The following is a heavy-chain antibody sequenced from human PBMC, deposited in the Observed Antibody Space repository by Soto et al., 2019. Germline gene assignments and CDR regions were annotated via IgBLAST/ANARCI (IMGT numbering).Heavy chain of an antibody. Sequence: SSSXSLTGTFAVGSTSIDNYWIWIRQPPGKGLEWIGHIYYSGNTDYNPSLKSRLAISIDTSKNQFSLKLSSVTAADTAVYFCEREGGASSDGIYYFESRGQGSLV. CDR3: EREGGASSDGIYYFES. J-gene: IGHJ4*02. CDR1: VGSTSIDNY. V-gene: IGHV4-30-4*01. CDR2: IYYSGNT. D-gene: IGHD3-16*01.